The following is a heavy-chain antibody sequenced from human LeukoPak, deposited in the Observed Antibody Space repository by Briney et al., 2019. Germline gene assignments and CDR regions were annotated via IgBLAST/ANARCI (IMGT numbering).Heavy chain of an antibody. CDR2: FDGNGPNT. CDR3: AKPRTTGLGWAQFDY. V-gene: IGHV3-23*01. Sequence: GGSLRLSCAASGFTFSSFAMTWVRQAPGKGLEWVSGFDGNGPNTYYADSVKGRWTIFRDNSRNTLYLEMNSLRPEDTAIYYCAKPRTTGLGWAQFDYWGQGSLVTVSS. D-gene: IGHD2-8*02. CDR1: GFTFSSFA. J-gene: IGHJ4*02.